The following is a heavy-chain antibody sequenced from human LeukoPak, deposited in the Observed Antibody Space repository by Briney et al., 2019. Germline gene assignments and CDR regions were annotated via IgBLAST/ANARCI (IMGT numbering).Heavy chain of an antibody. D-gene: IGHD3-10*01. V-gene: IGHV3-23*01. CDR1: GFSHTSYA. Sequence: GGSLRLSCAPSGFSHTSYAMTWVRQAPGEGLEWVSDISANGGKTYYSDSVKGRFTISRDISKNTLFLQMNSLKVEDTAVYYCARSVRGVIADAFNVWGQGTMVAVSS. CDR2: ISANGGKT. CDR3: ARSVRGVIADAFNV. J-gene: IGHJ3*01.